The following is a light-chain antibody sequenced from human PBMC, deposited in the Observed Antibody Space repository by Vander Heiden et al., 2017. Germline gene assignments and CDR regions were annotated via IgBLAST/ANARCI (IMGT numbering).Light chain of an antibody. CDR3: QGWDSSSGV. V-gene: IGLV3-21*02. Sequence: SYVLTQPPSVSVAPGQAARITCGGNNIGSKSVHWYTQQPGQALVLVVDEDSDRPSGIPERFAGSNSGNTATLTISRVEAGDEADYYWQGWDSSSGVFGGGTKLTVL. CDR2: EDS. CDR1: NIGSKS. J-gene: IGLJ2*01.